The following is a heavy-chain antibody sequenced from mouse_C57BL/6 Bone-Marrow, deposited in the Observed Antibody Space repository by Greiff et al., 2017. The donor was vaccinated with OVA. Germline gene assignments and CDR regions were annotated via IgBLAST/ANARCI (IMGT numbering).Heavy chain of an antibody. J-gene: IGHJ2*01. D-gene: IGHD1-1*01. V-gene: IGHV1-5*01. CDR1: GYTFTSYW. CDR2: IYPGNSDT. Sequence: VQLKQSGPVLARPGASVKMSCKTSGYTFTSYWMHWVKQRPGQGLEWIGAIYPGNSDTSYNQKFKGKAKLTAVTSASTAYMELSSLTNEDSAVYYCTRNFITTVVEDYWGQGTTLTVSS. CDR3: TRNFITTVVEDY.